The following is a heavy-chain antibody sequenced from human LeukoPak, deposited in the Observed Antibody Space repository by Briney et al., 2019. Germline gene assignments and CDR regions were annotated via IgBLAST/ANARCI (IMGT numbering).Heavy chain of an antibody. CDR3: AREGRGTTTSLDSSYFDY. D-gene: IGHD1-26*01. J-gene: IGHJ4*02. V-gene: IGHV3-48*03. CDR2: ISSSGSTI. CDR1: GFTFSSYE. Sequence: PGESLRLSCAASGFTFSSYEMNWVRQAPGKGLEWVSYISSSGSTIYYADSVKGRFTISRDNAKNSLYLQMNSLRAEDTAVYYCAREGRGTTTSLDSSYFDYWGQGTLVTVSS.